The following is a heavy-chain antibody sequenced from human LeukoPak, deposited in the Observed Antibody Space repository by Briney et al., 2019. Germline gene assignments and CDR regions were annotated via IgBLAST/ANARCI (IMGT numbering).Heavy chain of an antibody. Sequence: GGSLRLSCAASGFTFSSYGMHWVRQAPGKGLEWVAVIWYDGSNKYYADSVKGRFTISRDNSKNTLYLQMNSLRAEDTAVYYCASLNLGDYEVSDYWGQGTLVTVSS. J-gene: IGHJ4*02. CDR2: IWYDGSNK. D-gene: IGHD4-17*01. CDR3: ASLNLGDYEVSDY. V-gene: IGHV3-33*01. CDR1: GFTFSSYG.